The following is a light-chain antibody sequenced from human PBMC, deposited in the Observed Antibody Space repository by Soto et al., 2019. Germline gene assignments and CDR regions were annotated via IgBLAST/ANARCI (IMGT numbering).Light chain of an antibody. Sequence: DIQMTHSPSSLSASVGDIFSITCXASQSITNYLNWYQQKPGKAPELLIYAASALQSGLPSRFSGSGSGADFTLTISSLQPEDFATYYCQQTYSTPWTFGQGTKVDIK. V-gene: IGKV1-39*01. CDR2: AAS. J-gene: IGKJ1*01. CDR3: QQTYSTPWT. CDR1: QSITNY.